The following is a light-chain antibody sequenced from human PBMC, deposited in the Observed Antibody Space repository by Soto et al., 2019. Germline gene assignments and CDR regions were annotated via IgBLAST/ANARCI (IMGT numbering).Light chain of an antibody. CDR3: HQYGTSPAS. CDR1: QSVNNNF. CDR2: GAS. Sequence: EIGLTQSPGTLSLSPGERAALSCRASQSVNNNFLAWYQQKPGQAPRLLIYGASNRATGIPDRFSGSVSGTDFTLTISRLEPEDFAVFYCHQYGTSPASFGQGTKVEIK. V-gene: IGKV3-20*01. J-gene: IGKJ1*01.